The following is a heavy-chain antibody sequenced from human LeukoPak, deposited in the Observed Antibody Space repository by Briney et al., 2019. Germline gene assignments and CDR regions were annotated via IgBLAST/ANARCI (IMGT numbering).Heavy chain of an antibody. D-gene: IGHD2/OR15-2a*01. Sequence: PGGSLRLSCAASGFTFSSYSMNWVRQAPGKGLEWVSYISSSSSTIYYADSVKGRFTISRDNAKNSLYLQMNSLRAEDTAVYYCAISPMAVQNNGVWGKGTTVTVSS. CDR2: ISSSSSTI. V-gene: IGHV3-48*04. J-gene: IGHJ6*04. CDR1: GFTFSSYS. CDR3: AISPMAVQNNGV.